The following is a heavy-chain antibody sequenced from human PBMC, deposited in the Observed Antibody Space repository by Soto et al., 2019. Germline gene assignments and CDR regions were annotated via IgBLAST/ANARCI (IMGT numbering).Heavy chain of an antibody. V-gene: IGHV3-23*01. J-gene: IGHJ4*02. D-gene: IGHD3-3*01. Sequence: LRLYCAASGFIFSDAWMTWVRHAPVKGLDWVSAISGSGGSTYYADSVKGRFTISRDNSKNTLYLQMNSLRAEDTAVYYCAKNSPRRYDFWSGPLAFDYWGQGTLVTVSS. CDR1: GFIFSDAW. CDR3: AKNSPRRYDFWSGPLAFDY. CDR2: ISGSGGST.